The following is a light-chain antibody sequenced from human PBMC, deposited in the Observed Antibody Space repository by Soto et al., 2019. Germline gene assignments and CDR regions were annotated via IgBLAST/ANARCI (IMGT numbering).Light chain of an antibody. CDR3: QQYENRPLT. CDR1: QDITNY. V-gene: IGKV1-33*01. Sequence: DIQLTQSPPSLSASVGDAVTITCQASQDITNYLNWYQQRSGKSPKLLIFDAANLERGVPSRFSGSGSGTHFTFTISSLQPEDVATYYCQQYENRPLTFGGGTRLEIK. J-gene: IGKJ5*01. CDR2: DAA.